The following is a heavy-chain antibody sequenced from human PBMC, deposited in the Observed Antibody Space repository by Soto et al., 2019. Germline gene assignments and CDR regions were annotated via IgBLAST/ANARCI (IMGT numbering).Heavy chain of an antibody. CDR1: GGSVSSGDYF. D-gene: IGHD3-10*01. V-gene: IGHV4-61*08. CDR3: ARSPNYYYYGFDV. J-gene: IGHJ6*02. CDR2: IYYSGST. Sequence: SETLSLTCTVSGGSVSSGDYFWSWLRQSPGKRLEWIAYIYYSGSTNYNPSLKSRATISVDTSKSQVSLTLTSMTAADAALHYCARSPNYYYYGFDVWGQGTAVTVSS.